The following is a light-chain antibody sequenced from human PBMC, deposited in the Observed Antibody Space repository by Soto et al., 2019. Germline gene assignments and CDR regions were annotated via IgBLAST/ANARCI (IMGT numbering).Light chain of an antibody. CDR1: QSVSSSY. J-gene: IGKJ1*01. CDR3: QQYGSSHWT. Sequence: EIALTQSPGTLSLSPGKRATLSCRASQSVSSSYLAWYQQKPGQAPRLLIYGASSRATGIPDRFSGSGSGTDFTLTISRLEPEDFAVYYCQQYGSSHWTFGQGTKVEIK. V-gene: IGKV3-20*01. CDR2: GAS.